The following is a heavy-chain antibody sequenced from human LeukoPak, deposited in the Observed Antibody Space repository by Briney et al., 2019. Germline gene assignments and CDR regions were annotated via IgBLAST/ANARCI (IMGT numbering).Heavy chain of an antibody. J-gene: IGHJ4*02. Sequence: SETLSLTCTVSGYSISSGYYWGWIRQPPGKGLEWIGEINHSGSTNYNPSLKSRVTISVDTSKNQFSLKLSSVTATDTAVYYCARGSVRFLEWLVGYFDYWGQGTLVTVSS. CDR2: INHSGST. D-gene: IGHD3-3*01. CDR3: ARGSVRFLEWLVGYFDY. CDR1: GYSISSGYY. V-gene: IGHV4-38-2*02.